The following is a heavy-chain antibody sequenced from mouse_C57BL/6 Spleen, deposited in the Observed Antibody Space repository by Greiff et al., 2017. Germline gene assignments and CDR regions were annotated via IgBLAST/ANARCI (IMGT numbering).Heavy chain of an antibody. V-gene: IGHV8-12*01. CDR1: GFSLSTSGMG. D-gene: IGHD2-3*01. CDR2: IYWDDDK. Sequence: QVTLKESGPGILQSSQTLSLTCSFSGFSLSTSGMGVSWIRQPSGKGLEWLAHIYWDDDKRYNPSLKSRLTISKDTSRNQVFLKITSVDTADTATYYCARSADGYYVPAWFAYWGQGTLVTVSA. CDR3: ARSADGYYVPAWFAY. J-gene: IGHJ3*01.